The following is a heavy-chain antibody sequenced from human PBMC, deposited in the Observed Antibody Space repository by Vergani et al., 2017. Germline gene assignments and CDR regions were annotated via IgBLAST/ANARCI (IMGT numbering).Heavy chain of an antibody. CDR2: INHSGST. D-gene: IGHD2-21*01. J-gene: IGHJ3*02. V-gene: IGHV4-34*01. CDR1: GGSFSGYY. CDR3: ARELDLLHAFDI. Sequence: QVQLQQWGAGLLKPSETLSLTCAVYGGSFSGYYWSWIRQPPGKGLEWIGEINHSGSTNYNPSLKSRVTISVYTSKNQFSLTLSSVTAAETAVYYCARELDLLHAFDIWGQGTMVTVSS.